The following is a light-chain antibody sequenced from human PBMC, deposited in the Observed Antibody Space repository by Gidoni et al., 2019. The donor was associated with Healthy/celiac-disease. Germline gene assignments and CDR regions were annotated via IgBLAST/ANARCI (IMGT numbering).Light chain of an antibody. J-gene: IGLJ1*01. V-gene: IGLV3-1*01. CDR2: QDS. Sequence: SYELPQPPSVSVSPGQTASITCSGDKLGDKYACWYQQKPGQSPVLVIYQDSKRPSGIPERFSGSNSGNTATLTISGTQAMDEADYYCQAWDSTEGVFGTGTKVTVL. CDR3: QAWDSTEGV. CDR1: KLGDKY.